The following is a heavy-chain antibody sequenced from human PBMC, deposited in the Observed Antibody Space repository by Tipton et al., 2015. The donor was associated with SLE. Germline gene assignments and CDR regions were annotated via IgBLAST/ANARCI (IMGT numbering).Heavy chain of an antibody. V-gene: IGHV4-59*01. J-gene: IGHJ5*02. CDR1: GGSISSYY. CDR2: IYYSGST. CDR3: ARVGCWEAEAGSYYSNWFDP. Sequence: TLSLTCTVSGGSISSYYWSWIRQPPGKGLEWIGYIYYSGSTNYNPSLKSRVTISVDTSKNQFSLKLSSVTAADTAVYYGARVGCWEAEAGSYYSNWFDPWGQGTLVTVSS. D-gene: IGHD2-15*01.